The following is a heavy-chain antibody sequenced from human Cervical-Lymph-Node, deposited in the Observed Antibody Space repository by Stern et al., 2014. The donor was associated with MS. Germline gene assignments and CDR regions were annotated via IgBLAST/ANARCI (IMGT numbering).Heavy chain of an antibody. CDR3: AIAARPDSDAFNI. J-gene: IGHJ3*02. CDR1: GYTFTSYD. Sequence: VQLLESGAEVKKPGASVKVSCKASGYTFTSYDINWVRQATGQGLEWMGWMNPNSGNPGYAQKFQGRVTMTRNTSISTAYMELSSLRSEDTAVYYCAIAARPDSDAFNIWGQGTMVTVSS. D-gene: IGHD6-6*01. CDR2: MNPNSGNP. V-gene: IGHV1-8*01.